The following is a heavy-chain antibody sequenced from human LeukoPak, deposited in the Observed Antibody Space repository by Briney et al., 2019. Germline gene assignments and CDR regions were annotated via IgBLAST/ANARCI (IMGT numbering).Heavy chain of an antibody. V-gene: IGHV3-7*01. J-gene: IGHJ4*02. CDR1: GFTFTTYW. Sequence: PGGSLRLSCAASGFTFTTYWMAWVRQAPGKGLEWVANIKQDGSEAVYADSVRGRFTISRDNAKNSLYLQMNSLRVEDTAVYYCSNGIYGRSYWGQGTLVTVSS. CDR3: SNGIYGRSY. D-gene: IGHD2-8*01. CDR2: IKQDGSEA.